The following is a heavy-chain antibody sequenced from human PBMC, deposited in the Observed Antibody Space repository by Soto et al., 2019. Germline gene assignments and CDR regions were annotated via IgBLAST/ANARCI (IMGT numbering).Heavy chain of an antibody. D-gene: IGHD3-3*01. CDR3: ARGRGTIFGVVIGRYGMDV. CDR2: IIPIFGTA. V-gene: IGHV1-69*13. CDR1: GGTFSSYA. Sequence: SVKVSCKASGGTFSSYAISWVLQAPGQGLEWMGGIIPIFGTANYAQKFQGRVTITADESTSTAYMELSSLRSEDTAVYYCARGRGTIFGVVIGRYGMDVWGQGTTVTVSS. J-gene: IGHJ6*02.